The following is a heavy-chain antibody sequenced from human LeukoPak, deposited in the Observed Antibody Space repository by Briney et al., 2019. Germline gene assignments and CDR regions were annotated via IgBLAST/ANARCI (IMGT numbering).Heavy chain of an antibody. CDR3: AREAGADSSGYYYHYYMDV. Sequence: GGSLRLSCAASGFTFSSYSMNWVRQAPGKGLEWVSSISSSSSYTYYADSVKGRFTISRDNAKNSLYLQMNSLRAEDTAVYYCAREAGADSSGYYYHYYMDVWGKGTTVTVSS. CDR2: ISSSSSYT. D-gene: IGHD3-22*01. CDR1: GFTFSSYS. V-gene: IGHV3-21*01. J-gene: IGHJ6*03.